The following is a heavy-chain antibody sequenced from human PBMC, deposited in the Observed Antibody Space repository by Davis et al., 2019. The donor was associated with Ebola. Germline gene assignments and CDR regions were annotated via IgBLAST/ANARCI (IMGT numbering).Heavy chain of an antibody. CDR1: GFTFSSYA. V-gene: IGHV3-48*03. J-gene: IGHJ6*02. D-gene: IGHD1-14*01. Sequence: GGSLRLSCAASGFTFSSYAMSWVRQAPGKGLEWVSYISSSGSTIYYADSVKGRFTISRDNAKNSLYLQMNSLRAEDTAVYYCARDRNTYYYYGMDVWGQGTTVTVSS. CDR3: ARDRNTYYYYGMDV. CDR2: ISSSGSTI.